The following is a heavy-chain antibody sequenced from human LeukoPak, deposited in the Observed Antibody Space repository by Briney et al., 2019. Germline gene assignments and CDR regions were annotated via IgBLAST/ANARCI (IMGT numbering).Heavy chain of an antibody. CDR2: MSVSSGLI. V-gene: IGHV3-21*01. J-gene: IGHJ4*02. D-gene: IGHD3-3*01. CDR3: ASWPWSGYYLDY. Sequence: GGSLRLSCAASGFTFSFYSMNWVRQAPGKGLEWVSSMSVSSGLIYYADSVKGRFTISRDNAKNSLYLQMNSLRAEDTAVYYCASWPWSGYYLDYWGQGTLVTVSS. CDR1: GFTFSFYS.